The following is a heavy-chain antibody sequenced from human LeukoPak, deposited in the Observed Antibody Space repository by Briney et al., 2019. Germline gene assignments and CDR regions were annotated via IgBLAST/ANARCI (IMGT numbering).Heavy chain of an antibody. Sequence: SETLSLTCSVSGGSINNYYWSWIRQPPRKGLEWIGFIYYSGSTNYNPSLKSRVTISVDTSKNQFSLKLSSVTAADTAVYYCARGRWLAHDVFDIGGQGTMVPVSS. J-gene: IGHJ3*02. D-gene: IGHD6-19*01. CDR1: GGSINNYY. CDR2: IYYSGST. V-gene: IGHV4-59*01. CDR3: ARGRWLAHDVFDI.